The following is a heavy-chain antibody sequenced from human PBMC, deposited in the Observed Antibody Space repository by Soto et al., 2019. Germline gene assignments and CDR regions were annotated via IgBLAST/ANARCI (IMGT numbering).Heavy chain of an antibody. D-gene: IGHD1-1*01. CDR1: GYTLTELS. Sequence: ASVKVSCKVSGYTLTELSMHWVRQAPGKGLEWMGGFDPEDGETIYAQKFQGRVTMTKDTSTGTAYMELRSLRSDDTAVYYCARDAAIGRNDYWGQGTLVTVSS. V-gene: IGHV1-24*01. CDR3: ARDAAIGRNDY. J-gene: IGHJ4*02. CDR2: FDPEDGET.